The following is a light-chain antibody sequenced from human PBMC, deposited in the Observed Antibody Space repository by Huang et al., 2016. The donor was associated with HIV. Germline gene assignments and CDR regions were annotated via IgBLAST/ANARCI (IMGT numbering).Light chain of an antibody. CDR3: QQYNNWPPPIT. J-gene: IGKJ5*01. CDR1: QSLRSN. CDR2: GAS. Sequence: EIVLTQSPATLSVSPGESATLSCRTSQSLRSNLALYQQKPGQAPRLLIYGASTRASGIPARCSGSGSGTEFILTISSLQSEDFAIYYCQQYNNWPPPITFGQGTRLEIK. V-gene: IGKV3D-15*01.